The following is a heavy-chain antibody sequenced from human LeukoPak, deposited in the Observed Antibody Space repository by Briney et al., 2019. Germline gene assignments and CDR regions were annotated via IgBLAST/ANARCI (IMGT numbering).Heavy chain of an antibody. D-gene: IGHD6-6*01. V-gene: IGHV1-2*02. CDR3: ASYPRYSSSPPFDY. J-gene: IGHJ4*02. Sequence: ASVEVSCKASGYTFTGQDKHWVRQAPGQGFEWMGWINPNTSATNYAQEFQGRVTMTRDTTINTAYMELTSLTSDDTAVYYCASYPRYSSSPPFDYWGQGTMVTVSS. CDR1: GYTFTGQD. CDR2: INPNTSAT.